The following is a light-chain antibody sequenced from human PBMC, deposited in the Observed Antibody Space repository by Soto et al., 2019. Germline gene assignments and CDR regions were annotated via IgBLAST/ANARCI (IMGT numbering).Light chain of an antibody. CDR2: GAS. CDR1: RTVSGSY. CDR3: QQYGSAQWT. Sequence: EIVLTQSPGTLSLSPGERATLSCRASRTVSGSYLAWYQQKRGQAPGLLLYGASSRATGIPDRFSGSGSGTDFTLTISRLEPEDFAVDYCQQYGSAQWTFGQGTKVEIK. V-gene: IGKV3-20*01. J-gene: IGKJ1*01.